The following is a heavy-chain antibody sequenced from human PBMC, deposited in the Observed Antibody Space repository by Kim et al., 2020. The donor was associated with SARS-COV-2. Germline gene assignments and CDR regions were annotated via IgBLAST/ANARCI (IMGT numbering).Heavy chain of an antibody. D-gene: IGHD3-10*01. CDR1: GFTFSSYG. CDR3: AKGSGSYSTYYQSFDY. Sequence: GGSLRLSCAASGFTFSSYGMHWVRQAPGKGLEWVAVIWYDGSNKYYADSVKGRFTISRDNSKNTLYLQMNSLRAEDTAVYYCAKGSGSYSTYYQSFDYWGQGTQVTVSS. CDR2: IWYDGSNK. V-gene: IGHV3-33*06. J-gene: IGHJ4*02.